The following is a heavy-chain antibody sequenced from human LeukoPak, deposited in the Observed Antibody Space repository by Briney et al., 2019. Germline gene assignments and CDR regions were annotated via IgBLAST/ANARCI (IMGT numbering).Heavy chain of an antibody. D-gene: IGHD4-11*01. CDR3: AKDAVTVATPYFDF. J-gene: IGHJ4*02. Sequence: GASVKFSCKASGYTFTGYYMHWVRQAPGQGLEWMGWINPNSGGTNYAQKFQGRVTMTRDTSISTAYMELSRLRSDDTAVYFCAKDAVTVATPYFDFWGQGTLVTVSS. CDR2: INPNSGGT. V-gene: IGHV1-2*02. CDR1: GYTFTGYY.